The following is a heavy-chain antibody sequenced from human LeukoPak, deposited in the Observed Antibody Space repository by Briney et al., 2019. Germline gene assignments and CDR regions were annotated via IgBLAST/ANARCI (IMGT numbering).Heavy chain of an antibody. Sequence: GASVKVSCKASGYTFTSHGISWVRQAPGQGLEWMGWISDHNGNPNYAQKFEGRVTMTTDTSTSTAYMELTSLTSDDTAVYYCARDSLLGAPYTDYWGQGTLVTVSS. CDR1: GYTFTSHG. D-gene: IGHD3-3*02. V-gene: IGHV1-18*01. CDR3: ARDSLLGAPYTDY. CDR2: ISDHNGNP. J-gene: IGHJ4*02.